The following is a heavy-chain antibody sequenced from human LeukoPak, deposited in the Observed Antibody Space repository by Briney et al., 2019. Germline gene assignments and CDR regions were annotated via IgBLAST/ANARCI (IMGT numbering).Heavy chain of an antibody. J-gene: IGHJ4*02. CDR3: AKVYYYDSSGYRPTLDY. CDR1: GFTFNTYA. CDR2: ISGSGGST. V-gene: IGHV3-23*01. D-gene: IGHD3-22*01. Sequence: GGSLRLSCAASGFTFNTYAMNWVRQAPGKGLEWVSAISGSGGSTYYADSVKGRFTISRDNSKNTLYLQMNSLRAEDTAVYYCAKVYYYDSSGYRPTLDYWGQGTLVTVSS.